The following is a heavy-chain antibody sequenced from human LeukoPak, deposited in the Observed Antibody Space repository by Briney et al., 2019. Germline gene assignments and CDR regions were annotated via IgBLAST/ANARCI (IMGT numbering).Heavy chain of an antibody. D-gene: IGHD3-10*01. J-gene: IGHJ4*02. Sequence: PSETLSLTCTVSGVSIRSFYWSWIRQPPGKGLEWIGYIYYSGSTNYNPSLKSRVTISVDTSKNQFSLKLSSVTAADTAVYYCARGSTGEFDYWGQGTLVTVSS. CDR2: IYYSGST. CDR1: GVSIRSFY. CDR3: ARGSTGEFDY. V-gene: IGHV4-59*01.